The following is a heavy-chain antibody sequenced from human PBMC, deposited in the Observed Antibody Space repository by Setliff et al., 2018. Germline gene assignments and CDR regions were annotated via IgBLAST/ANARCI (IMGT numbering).Heavy chain of an antibody. D-gene: IGHD2-15*01. Sequence: PSETLSLTCTVSGGSVSNSGFFWGWLRQAPGKGLEWIGNIYDSGSSNYNASLKSRLIITRDTSKNQISLKLTSVTAADMAVYYCGRGFSRIEGWGNWFDPWGQGILVTVSS. CDR3: GRGFSRIEGWGNWFDP. V-gene: IGHV4-39*01. CDR2: IYDSGSS. CDR1: GGSVSNSGFF. J-gene: IGHJ5*02.